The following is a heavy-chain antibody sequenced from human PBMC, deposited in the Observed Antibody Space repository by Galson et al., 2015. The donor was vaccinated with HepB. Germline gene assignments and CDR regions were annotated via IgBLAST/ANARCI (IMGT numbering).Heavy chain of an antibody. CDR2: TYYRSKWYN. Sequence: CAISGDSVSSNNAAWNRIRQSPSRGLEWLGRTYYRSKWYNEYAVSVKSRITINPDTSKNQFSLQLNSVTPEDTAVYYCATTSGSSLGYWGQGTLVTVSS. J-gene: IGHJ4*02. V-gene: IGHV6-1*01. CDR3: ATTSGSSLGY. CDR1: GDSVSSNNAA. D-gene: IGHD1-26*01.